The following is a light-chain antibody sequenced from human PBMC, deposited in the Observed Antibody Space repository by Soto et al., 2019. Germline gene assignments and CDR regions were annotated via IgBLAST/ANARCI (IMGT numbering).Light chain of an antibody. CDR1: QHISDY. CDR3: QEYTSVLRT. CDR2: AAS. J-gene: IGKJ1*01. Sequence: DIQMTQSPSSLSASVGDRVTITCRASQHISDYLGWYQQRPGKVPNLIIYAASSLQSGVPSRFSGSGSGTEFTLTITSLQPEDVATYYCQEYTSVLRTFGQGTRVEI. V-gene: IGKV1-27*01.